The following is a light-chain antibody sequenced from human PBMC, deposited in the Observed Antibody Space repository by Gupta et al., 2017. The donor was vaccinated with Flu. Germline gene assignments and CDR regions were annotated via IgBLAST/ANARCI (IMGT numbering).Light chain of an antibody. CDR3: ALYTRVRSYV. Sequence: QSALTQPASVSGSPGQSITISCTGATSDVGDFNFVSWYQQFPGKATQLLIYEVTNRPSGTSHRFSGSWSATAAFLTISGRQDDDEADYFCALYTRVRSYVFGSGTRVSV. CDR1: TSDVGDFNF. V-gene: IGLV2-14*01. CDR2: EVT. J-gene: IGLJ1*01.